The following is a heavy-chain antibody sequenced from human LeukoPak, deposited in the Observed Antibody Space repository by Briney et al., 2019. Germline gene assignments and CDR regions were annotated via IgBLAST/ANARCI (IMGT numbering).Heavy chain of an antibody. CDR1: GYTFTGYY. CDR2: INPNSGGT. V-gene: IGHV1-2*02. D-gene: IGHD3/OR15-3a*01. Sequence: ASVHVSCKASGYTFTGYYMHWVRQAPGQGLEGMGWINPNSGGTNYAQKFQGRGTMTRDTSISTAYMELSRLRSDDTAVYYCARALGLVKNWFDPWGQGTLVTVSS. J-gene: IGHJ5*02. CDR3: ARALGLVKNWFDP.